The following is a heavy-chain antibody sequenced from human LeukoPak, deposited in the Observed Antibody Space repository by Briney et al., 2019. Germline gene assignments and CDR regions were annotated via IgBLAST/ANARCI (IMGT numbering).Heavy chain of an antibody. CDR2: ISGSGGST. V-gene: IGHV3-23*01. Sequence: GGCLRLSCAASGFTFSSYAMSWVRQAPGKGLEWVSAISGSGGSTYYADSVKGRFTISRDNSKNKLYLQMNSLRAEDTAVYYCAKYGSSSWYDGLAYWGQGTLVTVSS. J-gene: IGHJ4*02. D-gene: IGHD6-13*01. CDR3: AKYGSSSWYDGLAY. CDR1: GFTFSSYA.